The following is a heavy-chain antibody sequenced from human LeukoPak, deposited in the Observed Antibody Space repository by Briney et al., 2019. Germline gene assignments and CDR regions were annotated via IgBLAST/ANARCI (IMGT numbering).Heavy chain of an antibody. J-gene: IGHJ6*02. CDR1: GFTFSSYG. V-gene: IGHV3-33*01. CDR2: IWYDGSNK. Sequence: PGGSLRLSCAASGFTFSSYGMHWVRQAPGKGLEWVAVIWYDGSNKYYADSVKGRFTISRDNSKNTLYLQMNSLRAEDTAVYYCARDLNSLRFLEWLPSYYYYGMDVWGQGTTVTVSS. CDR3: ARDLNSLRFLEWLPSYYYYGMDV. D-gene: IGHD3-3*01.